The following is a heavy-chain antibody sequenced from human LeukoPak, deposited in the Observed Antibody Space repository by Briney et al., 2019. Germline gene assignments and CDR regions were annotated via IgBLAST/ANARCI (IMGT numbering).Heavy chain of an antibody. CDR3: ARDGTTVVTSGLDY. CDR1: GFTFSSCW. Sequence: GGSLRLSCAASGFTFSSCWMSWVRQAPGKGLEWVANIKQDGSEKYYVDSVKGRFTISRDNAKNSLYLQMNSLRAEDTAVYYCARDGTTVVTSGLDYWGQGTLVTVSS. D-gene: IGHD4-23*01. V-gene: IGHV3-7*01. CDR2: IKQDGSEK. J-gene: IGHJ4*02.